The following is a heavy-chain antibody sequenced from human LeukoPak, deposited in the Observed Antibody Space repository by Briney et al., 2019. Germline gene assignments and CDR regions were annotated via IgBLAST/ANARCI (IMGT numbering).Heavy chain of an antibody. Sequence: GGSLRLPCAASGFTFSSYSMNWVRQAPGKGLEWVSSISSSSSYIYYADSVKGRFTISRDNAKNSLYLQMNSLRAEDTAVYYCARSGAYYYDSSGYYSRPFDYWGQGTLVTVSS. D-gene: IGHD3-22*01. CDR2: ISSSSSYI. CDR1: GFTFSSYS. CDR3: ARSGAYYYDSSGYYSRPFDY. V-gene: IGHV3-21*01. J-gene: IGHJ4*02.